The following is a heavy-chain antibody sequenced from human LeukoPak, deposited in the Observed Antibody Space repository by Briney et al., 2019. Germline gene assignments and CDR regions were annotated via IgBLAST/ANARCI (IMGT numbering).Heavy chain of an antibody. CDR3: ARETAPDAFDI. CDR1: IFTFSSYE. V-gene: IGHV3-48*03. Sequence: PGGSLRLSCAASIFTFSSYEINSVRQAPGKGLEWVSYISSSGSTIYYADSVKGRFTISRDNAKNSLYLQMNSLRAEDTAVYYCARETAPDAFDIWGQGTMVTVSS. CDR2: ISSSGSTI. J-gene: IGHJ3*02. D-gene: IGHD5-18*01.